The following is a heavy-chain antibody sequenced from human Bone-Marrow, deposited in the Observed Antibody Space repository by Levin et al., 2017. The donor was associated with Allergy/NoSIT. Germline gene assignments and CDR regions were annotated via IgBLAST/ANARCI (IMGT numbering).Heavy chain of an antibody. CDR3: TRQESVVGRGAGFDP. D-gene: IGHD2-15*01. CDR2: IYPGDSDT. CDR1: GYNFITYW. Sequence: GESLKISCRASGYNFITYWIAWVRQMPGKGLEKMGVIYPGDSDTRYSPSFEGHVTISVDKSIDTAYLQWSSLKASDTAIYYCTRQESVVGRGAGFDPWGQGTLVTVSS. J-gene: IGHJ5*02. V-gene: IGHV5-51*01.